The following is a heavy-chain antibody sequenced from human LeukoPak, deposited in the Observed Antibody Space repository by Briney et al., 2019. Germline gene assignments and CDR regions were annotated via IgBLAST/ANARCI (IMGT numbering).Heavy chain of an antibody. V-gene: IGHV3-9*01. CDR2: ISWNSGSV. Sequence: PGGSLRLSCAASGFTFDDYAMHWVRQAPGKGLEWVSGISWNSGSVDYADSVKGRFTISRDNAKNSLYLQMNSLRAEDTALYYCAKVSGYTYGYFDYWGQGTLVTASS. CDR3: AKVSGYTYGYFDY. J-gene: IGHJ4*02. CDR1: GFTFDDYA. D-gene: IGHD5-18*01.